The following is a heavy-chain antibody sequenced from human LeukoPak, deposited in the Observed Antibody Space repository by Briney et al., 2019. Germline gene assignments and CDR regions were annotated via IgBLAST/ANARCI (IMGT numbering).Heavy chain of an antibody. CDR1: GYTLTELS. J-gene: IGHJ4*02. V-gene: IGHV1-24*01. Sequence: ASVKVSCKVSGYTLTELSMHWVRQAPGKGLEWMGGFDPEDGETIYAQKFQGRVTMTEDTSTDTAYMELSSLRSEDTAVYYCATVLGITMVRGVTYDYWGQGTLVTVSS. CDR3: ATVLGITMVRGVTYDY. CDR2: FDPEDGET. D-gene: IGHD3-10*01.